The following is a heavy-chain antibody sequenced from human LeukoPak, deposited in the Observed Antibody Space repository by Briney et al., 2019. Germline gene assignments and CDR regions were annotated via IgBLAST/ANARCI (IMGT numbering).Heavy chain of an antibody. Sequence: GGSLRPSCAASGFTFSSYAMSWVRQAPGKGLEWVSAISGSGGSTYYADSVKGRFTISRDNSKNTLYLQMNSLRAEDTAVYYCAKGGMVRGVQDYWGQGTLVTVSS. CDR1: GFTFSSYA. CDR3: AKGGMVRGVQDY. V-gene: IGHV3-23*01. D-gene: IGHD3-10*01. J-gene: IGHJ4*02. CDR2: ISGSGGST.